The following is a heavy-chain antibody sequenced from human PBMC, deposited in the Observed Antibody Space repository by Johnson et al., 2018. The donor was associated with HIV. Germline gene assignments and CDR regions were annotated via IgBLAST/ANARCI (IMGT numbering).Heavy chain of an antibody. CDR3: ARGSTVTTLSGAFDI. Sequence: VQLVESGGGVVQPGRSLRLSCAASGFTFDDYAMHWVRQAPGKGLEWVSGISWNSGRIGYADSVKGRFTISRDNSKNTLYLQMNSLRADDTAVYYCARGSTVTTLSGAFDIWGQGTLVTVSS. D-gene: IGHD4-11*01. CDR2: ISWNSGRI. CDR1: GFTFDDYA. J-gene: IGHJ3*02. V-gene: IGHV3-9*01.